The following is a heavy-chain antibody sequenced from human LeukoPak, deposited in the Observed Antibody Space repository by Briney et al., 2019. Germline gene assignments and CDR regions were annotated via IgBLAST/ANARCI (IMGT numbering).Heavy chain of an antibody. CDR3: ARESKYYYDSSGYFEN. D-gene: IGHD3-22*01. Sequence: PSETLSLTCTVSGGSISSYYWSWIRQPLGKGLEWIGYIYYSGSTNYNPSLKSRVTISVDTSKNQFSLKPSSVTAADTAVYYCARESKYYYDSSGYFENWGQGTLVTVSS. V-gene: IGHV4-59*01. J-gene: IGHJ4*02. CDR1: GGSISSYY. CDR2: IYYSGST.